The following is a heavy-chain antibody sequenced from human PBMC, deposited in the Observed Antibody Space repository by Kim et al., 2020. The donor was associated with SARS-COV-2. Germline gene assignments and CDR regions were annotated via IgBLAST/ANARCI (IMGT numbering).Heavy chain of an antibody. V-gene: IGHV3-15*01. CDR3: TTDAWVSYGDYV. Sequence: GGSLRLSCAASGFTFSNAWMSWVRQAPGKGLEWVGRIKSKTDGGTTDYAAPVKGRFTISRDDSKNTLYLQMNSLKTEDTAVYYCTTDAWVSYGDYVWGQGTLVTVSS. J-gene: IGHJ4*02. D-gene: IGHD4-17*01. CDR1: GFTFSNAW. CDR2: IKSKTDGGTT.